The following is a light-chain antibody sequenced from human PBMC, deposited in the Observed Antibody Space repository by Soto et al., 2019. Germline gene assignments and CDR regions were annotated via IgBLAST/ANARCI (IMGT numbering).Light chain of an antibody. CDR3: QQRSNWPPLYT. Sequence: PGERATLSCRASQSVSSYLAWYQQKPGQAPRLLIYDASNRATGIPARFSGSGSGTDFTLTISSLEPEDFAVYYCQQRSNWPPLYTFGQGTKLEIK. J-gene: IGKJ2*01. CDR2: DAS. V-gene: IGKV3-11*01. CDR1: QSVSSY.